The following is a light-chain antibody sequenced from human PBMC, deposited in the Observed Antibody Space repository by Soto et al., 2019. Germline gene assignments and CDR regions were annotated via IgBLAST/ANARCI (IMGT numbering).Light chain of an antibody. CDR3: QQYKSWPPLT. V-gene: IGKV3-15*01. CDR2: GAS. J-gene: IGKJ4*01. CDR1: QSISDN. Sequence: DIVMTQSPAILSVSLGERATLSCLASQSISDNLAWYQQRSSQAPRLLIYGASTRATGVPARFSGSGSGTEFTLTISNLQSDDFAIYYCQQYKSWPPLTFGGGTKVE.